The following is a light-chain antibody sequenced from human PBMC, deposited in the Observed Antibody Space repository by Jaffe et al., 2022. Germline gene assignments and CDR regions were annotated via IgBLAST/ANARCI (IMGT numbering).Light chain of an antibody. CDR2: GAS. J-gene: IGKJ2*01. Sequence: DIQMTQSPSSLSASVGDRVTITCRASQSISSYLNWYQKKPGKPPQLLIYGASTLQSGVPSRFSGSGSGTDFTLIINSLQPEDFATYYCQESYNMPRTFGQGTKLEIK. V-gene: IGKV1-39*01. CDR1: QSISSY. CDR3: QESYNMPRT.